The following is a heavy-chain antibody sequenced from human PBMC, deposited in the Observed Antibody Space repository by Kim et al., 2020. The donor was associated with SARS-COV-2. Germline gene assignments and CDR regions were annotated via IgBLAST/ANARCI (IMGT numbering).Heavy chain of an antibody. V-gene: IGHV3-15*01. J-gene: IGHJ6*02. Sequence: GGSLRLSCAASGFTFSNAWMSWVRQAPGKGLEWVGRIKSKTDGGTTDYAAPVKDRFTISRDDSKNTLYLQMNSLKTEDTAVYYCTAYIVVVPARPGYYYYYGMDVWGQGTTVTVSS. CDR3: TAYIVVVPARPGYYYYYGMDV. D-gene: IGHD2-2*01. CDR1: GFTFSNAW. CDR2: IKSKTDGGTT.